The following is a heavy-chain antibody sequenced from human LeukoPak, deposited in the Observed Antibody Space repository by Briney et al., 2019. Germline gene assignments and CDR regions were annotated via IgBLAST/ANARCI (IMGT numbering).Heavy chain of an antibody. D-gene: IGHD3-22*01. CDR1: GGTFSSYA. CDR2: IIPIFGTA. V-gene: IGHV1-69*05. J-gene: IGHJ5*02. Sequence: SVKVSCKASGGTFSSYAISWVRQAPGQGLEWIGRIIPIFGTANYAQKFQGRVTITTDESTRTAYMELSSLRSEDTAVYYCARDPVGGYPSVVDWFDPWGQGTLVTVSS. CDR3: ARDPVGGYPSVVDWFDP.